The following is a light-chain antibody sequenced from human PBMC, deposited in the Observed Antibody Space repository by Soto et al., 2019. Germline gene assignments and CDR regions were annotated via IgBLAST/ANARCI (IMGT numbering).Light chain of an antibody. CDR2: DVS. CDR3: QQRSNWLIT. V-gene: IGKV3-11*01. J-gene: IGKJ5*01. Sequence: EIVLTQSPATLSLSPGERATLSCRASQSVSSYLAWYQQKPGQAPRLLIYDVSKRATGIPARFSGSGSGTEFTLTISSLEPEDFAVYYCQQRSNWLITFGQGTRLEIK. CDR1: QSVSSY.